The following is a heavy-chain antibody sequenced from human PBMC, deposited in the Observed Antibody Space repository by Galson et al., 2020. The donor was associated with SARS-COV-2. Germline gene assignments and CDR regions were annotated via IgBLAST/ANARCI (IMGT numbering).Heavy chain of an antibody. CDR3: ARVIVGYSSGWLDY. V-gene: IGHV4-34*01. Sequence: SETLSLTCAVYGGSFSGYYWSWIRQPPGKGLEWIGEINHSGSTNYNPSLKSRVTISVDTSKNQFSLKLSSVTAAGTAVYYCARVIVGYSSGWLDYWGQGTLVTVSS. J-gene: IGHJ4*02. D-gene: IGHD6-19*01. CDR2: INHSGST. CDR1: GGSFSGYY.